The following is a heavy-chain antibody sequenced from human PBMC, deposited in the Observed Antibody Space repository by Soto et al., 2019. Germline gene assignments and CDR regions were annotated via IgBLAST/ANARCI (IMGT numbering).Heavy chain of an antibody. D-gene: IGHD6-13*01. V-gene: IGHV1-18*01. Sequence: ASVKVSCKASGNTFTSYGISWVRQAPGQGLEWMGWISAYNGNTNYAQKLQGRVTMATDTSTSTAYMELRSLRSDDTAVYYCARHSSSWYYFDYWGQGTLVTVSS. CDR3: ARHSSSWYYFDY. CDR2: ISAYNGNT. CDR1: GNTFTSYG. J-gene: IGHJ4*02.